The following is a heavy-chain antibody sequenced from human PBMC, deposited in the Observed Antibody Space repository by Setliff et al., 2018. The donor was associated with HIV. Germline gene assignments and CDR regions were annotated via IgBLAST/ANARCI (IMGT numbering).Heavy chain of an antibody. CDR1: GDTFTTYA. Sequence: ASVKVSCKASGDTFTTYALHWVRQAPGHRLEWMGWINAGNGDTKSSQKFQGRVTITRDTSASTAYMELSSLRSEDTGVYYCAIGSSNWPHRPNNYYFDYWGQGTPSPSPQ. CDR2: INAGNGDT. D-gene: IGHD6-13*01. V-gene: IGHV1-3*01. J-gene: IGHJ4*02. CDR3: AIGSSNWPHRPNNYYFDY.